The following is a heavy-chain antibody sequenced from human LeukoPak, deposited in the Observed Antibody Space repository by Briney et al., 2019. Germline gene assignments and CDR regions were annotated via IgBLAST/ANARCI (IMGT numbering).Heavy chain of an antibody. J-gene: IGHJ3*02. V-gene: IGHV1-24*01. D-gene: IGHD2-15*01. CDR1: GYTLTELS. Sequence: ASVKVSCKVSGYTLTELSMHWVRQAPGKGLEWMGGFDPEDGETIYAQKFQGRVTMTEDTSTDTAYMELSSLRSEDTAVYYCATDLEVAGTSEAFDIWGQGTMVTVSS. CDR2: FDPEDGET. CDR3: ATDLEVAGTSEAFDI.